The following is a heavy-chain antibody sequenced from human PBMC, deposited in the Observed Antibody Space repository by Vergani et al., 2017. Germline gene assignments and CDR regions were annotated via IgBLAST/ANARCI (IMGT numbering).Heavy chain of an antibody. J-gene: IGHJ4*02. D-gene: IGHD3-16*02. V-gene: IGHV4-39*01. CDR1: GGSISSSSYY. CDR2: IYYSGST. CDR3: ARFGDYVWGSYRHLDY. Sequence: QLQLQESGPGLVKPSETLSLTCTVSGGSISSSSYYWGWLRPPPGKGLEWIGSIYYSGSTYYNPSLKSRVTISVDTSKNQFSLKLSSVTAADTAVYYCARFGDYVWGSYRHLDYWGQGTLVTVSS.